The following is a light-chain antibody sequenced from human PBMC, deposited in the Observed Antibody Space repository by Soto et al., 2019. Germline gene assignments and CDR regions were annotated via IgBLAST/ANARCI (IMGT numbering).Light chain of an antibody. J-gene: IGKJ2*01. Sequence: DIQMTQSPSTLSASVGDRVTITCRASQSIGTWLAWYQRKPGKAPKLLIYGASNLESEVPSRFSGSGSGTEFTLTISSLQPDDFATYYCQHYNSFSHTFGQGTKLEIK. CDR2: GAS. V-gene: IGKV1-5*01. CDR3: QHYNSFSHT. CDR1: QSIGTW.